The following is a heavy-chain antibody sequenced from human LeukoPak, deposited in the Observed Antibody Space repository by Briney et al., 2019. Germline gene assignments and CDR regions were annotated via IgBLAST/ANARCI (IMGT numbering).Heavy chain of an antibody. D-gene: IGHD6-19*01. Sequence: GASVNVSCKVSGYTFTSYNINWVRQATGQGLEWMGWMNPNNGNTGFAQKFQGRVTMTRNTSISTAYMELSSLRSEDTAVYYCGMGTVAAYIDFWGQGTLVTVSS. CDR3: GMGTVAAYIDF. CDR1: GYTFTSYN. V-gene: IGHV1-8*01. CDR2: MNPNNGNT. J-gene: IGHJ4*02.